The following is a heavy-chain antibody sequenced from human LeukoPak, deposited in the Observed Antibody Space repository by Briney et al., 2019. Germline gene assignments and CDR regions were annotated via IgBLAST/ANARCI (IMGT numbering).Heavy chain of an antibody. D-gene: IGHD2-2*01. Sequence: GGSLRLSCAASGFTFSSYWMHWVRQAPGKGLVWVSRINSDGSSISYADSVKGRFTISRDNAKNTLYLQMNSLRAEDTAVYYCARASGYCSSTSCTYYYGMDVWGQGTTVTVSS. CDR2: INSDGSSI. CDR3: ARASGYCSSTSCTYYYGMDV. CDR1: GFTFSSYW. V-gene: IGHV3-74*01. J-gene: IGHJ6*02.